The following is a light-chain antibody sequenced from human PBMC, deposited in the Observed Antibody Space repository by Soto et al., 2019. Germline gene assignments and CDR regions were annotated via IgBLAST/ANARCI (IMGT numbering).Light chain of an antibody. CDR1: SSDVAAYNY. Sequence: QSALTQPASVSGSPGQSITISCTGTSSDVAAYNYVSWYQQHPGKAPKLMIHDVSNRPSGVSNRFSGSKSGNTASLTISGLQAEDGADYYCSSYTSSSTPYVFGTGTKVTVL. CDR3: SSYTSSSTPYV. CDR2: DVS. V-gene: IGLV2-14*03. J-gene: IGLJ1*01.